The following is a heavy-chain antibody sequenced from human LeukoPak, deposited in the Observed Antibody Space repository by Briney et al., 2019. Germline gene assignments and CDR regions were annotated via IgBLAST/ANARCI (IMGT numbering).Heavy chain of an antibody. V-gene: IGHV1-46*01. CDR3: ASVVRGICIDY. J-gene: IGHJ4*02. Sequence: ASVKVSCKASGYTFTSYYMYWVRQAPGQGLEWMGIISPSGGSTTYAQKFQGRLTMTRDTSTSTVSMELSSLRSEDTAVYYCASVVRGICIDYWGQGTLVTVSS. CDR1: GYTFTSYY. CDR2: ISPSGGST. D-gene: IGHD3-10*01.